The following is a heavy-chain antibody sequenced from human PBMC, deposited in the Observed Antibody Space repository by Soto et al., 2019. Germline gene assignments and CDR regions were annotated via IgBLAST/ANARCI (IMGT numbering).Heavy chain of an antibody. CDR2: IGKNGRDI. CDR3: ARAPGPMYYAMDA. J-gene: IGHJ6*02. Sequence: PGGSLRLSXEVSGFIFSEYEFNWVRQAPGKGLEWVSYIGKNGRDIYDADSVNGRFTTSRDDDKSTLYLEMNSLRAEDTAVYYCARAPGPMYYAMDAWGQGTMVTVSS. D-gene: IGHD2-8*01. V-gene: IGHV3-48*03. CDR1: GFIFSEYE.